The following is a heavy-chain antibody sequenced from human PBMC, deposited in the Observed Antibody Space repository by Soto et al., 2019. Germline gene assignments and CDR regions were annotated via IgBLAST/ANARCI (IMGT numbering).Heavy chain of an antibody. CDR1: VYTFTSYD. V-gene: IGHV1-8*01. D-gene: IGHD3-3*01. J-gene: IGHJ4*02. CDR3: ARLIITIFGVVSHYFDY. CDR2: MNPNSGNT. Sequence: VNRSCKASVYTFTSYDSNWGSKANGQGLEWMGWMNPNSGNTGYAQKFQGRVTMTRNTSISTAYMELSSLRSEDTAVYYCARLIITIFGVVSHYFDYWGQGTLVTSPQ.